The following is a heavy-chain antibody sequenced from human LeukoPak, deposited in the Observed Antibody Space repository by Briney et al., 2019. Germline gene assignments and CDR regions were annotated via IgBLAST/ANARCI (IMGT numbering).Heavy chain of an antibody. J-gene: IGHJ6*03. Sequence: GGSLRLSCAASGFTFSSYGMSWVRQAPGKGLEWVSAISGSGGSTYYADSVKGRFTISRDNSKNTLYLQMNSLRAEDTAVYYCAREAYSYGTYYMDVWGKGTTVTISS. D-gene: IGHD5-18*01. CDR1: GFTFSSYG. V-gene: IGHV3-23*01. CDR2: ISGSGGST. CDR3: AREAYSYGTYYMDV.